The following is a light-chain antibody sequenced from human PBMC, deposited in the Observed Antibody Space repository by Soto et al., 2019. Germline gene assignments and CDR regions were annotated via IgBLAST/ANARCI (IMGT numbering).Light chain of an antibody. CDR3: QQYNTWLWT. CDR1: QSINAH. J-gene: IGKJ1*01. Sequence: EVVMTQSPATLSVSPGERVTLSCWASQSINAHLAWYQQKPGQAPRLLIHGASTRATGIPARFSGSGFGTEFILTISSLQSEDFAVYYCQQYNTWLWTFGQGTKVEIQ. V-gene: IGKV3-15*01. CDR2: GAS.